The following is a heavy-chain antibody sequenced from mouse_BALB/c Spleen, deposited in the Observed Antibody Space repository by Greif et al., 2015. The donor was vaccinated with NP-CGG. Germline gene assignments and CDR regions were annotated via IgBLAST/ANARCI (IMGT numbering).Heavy chain of an antibody. D-gene: IGHD2-1*01. V-gene: IGHV14-3*02. Sequence: EVKLVESGAELVKPGASVKLSCTASGFNIKDTYMHWVKQRPEQGLEWIGRIDPANGNTKYDPKFQGKATITADTSSNTAYLQLSSLTSEDTAVYYCARDGGNLAWFAYWGQGTLVTVSA. CDR1: GFNIKDTY. J-gene: IGHJ3*01. CDR3: ARDGGNLAWFAY. CDR2: IDPANGNT.